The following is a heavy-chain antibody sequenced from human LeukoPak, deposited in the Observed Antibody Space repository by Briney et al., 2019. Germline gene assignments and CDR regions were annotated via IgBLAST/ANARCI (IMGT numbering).Heavy chain of an antibody. D-gene: IGHD4-17*01. Sequence: GGSLRLSCAASGFTFSSYWMHWVRQAPGKGLVWVSRINSDGSSTSYADSVKGRFTISRDNAKNTLYLQMNSLRAEDTAVYYCARDDTRNTVTTPYYYYGMGVWGQGTTVTVSS. CDR2: INSDGSST. CDR1: GFTFSSYW. V-gene: IGHV3-74*01. CDR3: ARDDTRNTVTTPYYYYGMGV. J-gene: IGHJ6*02.